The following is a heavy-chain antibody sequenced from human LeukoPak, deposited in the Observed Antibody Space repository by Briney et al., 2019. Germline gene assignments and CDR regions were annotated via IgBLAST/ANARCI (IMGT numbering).Heavy chain of an antibody. D-gene: IGHD3-3*01. J-gene: IGHJ3*02. CDR3: ARDSQITIFGVTKNYFDI. Sequence: SETLSLTCTVSGGSISSYYRSWIRHPPGKGLEWIGYIYYSGSTNYNPSLKSRVTISVDTSKNQFSLKLSSVTAADTAVYYCARDSQITIFGVTKNYFDIWGQGTMVTVSS. V-gene: IGHV4-59*01. CDR1: GGSISSYY. CDR2: IYYSGST.